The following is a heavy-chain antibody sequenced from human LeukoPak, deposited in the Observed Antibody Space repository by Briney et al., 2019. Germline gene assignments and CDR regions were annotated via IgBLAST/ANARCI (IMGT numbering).Heavy chain of an antibody. CDR2: IYYSGST. Sequence: SSETLSLTCTVSGGSISSYYWSWIRQPPGKGLEWIGYIYYSGSTNYNPSLKSRVTISVDTSKNQFSLKLSSVTAADTAVYYCARDRTVYYYDSSADAFDIWGQGTMVTVSS. CDR3: ARDRTVYYYDSSADAFDI. D-gene: IGHD3-22*01. V-gene: IGHV4-59*01. CDR1: GGSISSYY. J-gene: IGHJ3*02.